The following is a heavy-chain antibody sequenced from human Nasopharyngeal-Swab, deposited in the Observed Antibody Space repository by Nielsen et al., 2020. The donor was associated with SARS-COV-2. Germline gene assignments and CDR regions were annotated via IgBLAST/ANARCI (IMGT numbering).Heavy chain of an antibody. CDR1: AGSFSGYY. CDR2: INHGGGP. D-gene: IGHD1-1*01. CDR3: ARVVRELDLKYYFHYHYMDV. V-gene: IGHV4-34*01. Sequence: SETLSLTCAVYAGSFSGYYWSWIRQSPGKGLEWVGEINHGGGPTYNPSLKSRVTISIDTSKNQFSLKLTSVTAADTAVYYCARVVRELDLKYYFHYHYMDVWGKGTTVTVSS. J-gene: IGHJ6*03.